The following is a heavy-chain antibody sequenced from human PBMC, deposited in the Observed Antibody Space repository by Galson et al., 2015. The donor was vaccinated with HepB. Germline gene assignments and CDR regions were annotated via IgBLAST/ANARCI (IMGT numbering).Heavy chain of an antibody. J-gene: IGHJ4*02. V-gene: IGHV5-51*01. D-gene: IGHD3-3*01. CDR1: GYRFTTSW. CDR3: AKLFGVTADY. Sequence: SGAEVKKPGESLKISCKGSGYRFTTSWIGWVRQMPGKGLAWMGIIYPGDSDTRYSSSFQGQVTISADKSISTAYLQWSGLKASDTAMYYCAKLFGVTADYWGQGTLVTVSS. CDR2: IYPGDSDT.